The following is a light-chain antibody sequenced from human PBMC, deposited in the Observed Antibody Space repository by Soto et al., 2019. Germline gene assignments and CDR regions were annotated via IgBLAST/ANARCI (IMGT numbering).Light chain of an antibody. V-gene: IGKV3-20*01. J-gene: IGKJ1*01. Sequence: EIVLTQSPGTLSLSPGERATLSCRASQSVSSSYLAWYQQKPGQAPRLLIYGASSRATGIPDRFSGSGSGTDFTFTISRLEPEDFAVYYCQQYRSSPRTFGQGTKVEMK. CDR2: GAS. CDR1: QSVSSSY. CDR3: QQYRSSPRT.